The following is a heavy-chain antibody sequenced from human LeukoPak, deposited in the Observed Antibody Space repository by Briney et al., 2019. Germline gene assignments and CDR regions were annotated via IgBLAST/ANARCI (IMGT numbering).Heavy chain of an antibody. Sequence: PSETLSLTCTVSGGSVSSGTYYWSWIRQPPGKGLEWIGYIYYTGSTNYNPSLKSRVTISVDTSKNLFSLKLISVTAADTAVYYCARDRVRGNSNPFFDYWGQGTLVTVSS. D-gene: IGHD4-11*01. CDR1: GGSVSSGTYY. CDR3: ARDRVRGNSNPFFDY. CDR2: IYYTGST. J-gene: IGHJ4*02. V-gene: IGHV4-61*01.